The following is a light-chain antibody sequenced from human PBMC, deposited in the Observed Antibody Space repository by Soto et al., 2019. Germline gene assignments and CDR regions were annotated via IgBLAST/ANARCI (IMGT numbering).Light chain of an antibody. CDR3: QHYGASPPFT. CDR2: GSY. Sequence: IVLTQSPATLSLSPGEGATLSCRASQNVSDKFLAWYQQIPGQAPRLLIFGSYSRPTDIPDRFSGSGSGTSVTLTISRLEPEDFAVYYCQHYGASPPFTFGQGTMV. J-gene: IGKJ2*01. CDR1: QNVSDKF. V-gene: IGKV3-20*01.